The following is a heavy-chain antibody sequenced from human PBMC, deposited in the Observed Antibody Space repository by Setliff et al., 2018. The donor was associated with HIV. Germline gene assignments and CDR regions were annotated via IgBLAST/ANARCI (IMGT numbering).Heavy chain of an antibody. V-gene: IGHV4-39*07. CDR2: IYYSGST. J-gene: IGHJ4*02. D-gene: IGHD5-18*01. CDR1: GGSIRSTSYY. CDR3: ARDGGYSYGIGGITYYFDY. Sequence: SETLSLTCTVSGGSIRSTSYYWGWIRQPPGKGLEWIGSIYYSGSTYYNPSLKSRVTISVDTSKNQFSLKLSSVTAADTAVYYCARDGGYSYGIGGITYYFDYWGQGTLVTVSS.